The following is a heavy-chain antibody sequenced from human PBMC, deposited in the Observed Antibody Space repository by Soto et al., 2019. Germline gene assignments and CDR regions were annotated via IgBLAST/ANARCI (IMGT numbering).Heavy chain of an antibody. J-gene: IGHJ5*02. CDR3: ARVRLAHWFDP. D-gene: IGHD3-10*01. CDR2: IYSGGST. CDR1: GFTVSSNY. Sequence: GESLKISCAASGFTVSSNYMSWVRQAPGKGLEWVSVIYSGGSTYYADSVKGRFTISRHNSKNTLYLQMNSLRAEDTAVYYCARVRLAHWFDPWGQGTLVTVSS. V-gene: IGHV3-53*04.